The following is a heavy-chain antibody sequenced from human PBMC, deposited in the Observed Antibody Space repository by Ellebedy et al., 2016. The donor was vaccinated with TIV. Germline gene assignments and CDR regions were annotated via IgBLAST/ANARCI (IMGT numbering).Heavy chain of an antibody. CDR2: IYYSGST. V-gene: IGHV4-31*03. CDR3: ARSYYDFWSGYYRNAFDM. Sequence: SETLSLTXTVSGGSIFSGAYYWTWIRQHPGEGLEWIGYIYYSGSTYYNPSLKSRVTISVDTSKNQFSLKLSSVTAADTAVYYCARSYYDFWSGYYRNAFDMWGQGKMVTVPS. D-gene: IGHD3-3*01. J-gene: IGHJ3*02. CDR1: GGSIFSGAYY.